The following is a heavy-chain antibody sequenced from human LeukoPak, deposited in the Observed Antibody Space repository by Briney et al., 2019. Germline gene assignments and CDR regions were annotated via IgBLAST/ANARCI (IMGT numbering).Heavy chain of an antibody. D-gene: IGHD2-21*02. CDR2: INPSGGST. CDR3: ARGRKGYCGGDCYSY. Sequence: GASVKVSCKASGYTFTSYYMHWVRQAPGQGLEWMGIINPSGGSTSYAQKFQGRVTMTRNTSISTAYMELSSLRSEDTAVYYCARGRKGYCGGDCYSYWGQGTLVTVSS. J-gene: IGHJ4*02. V-gene: IGHV1-46*01. CDR1: GYTFTSYY.